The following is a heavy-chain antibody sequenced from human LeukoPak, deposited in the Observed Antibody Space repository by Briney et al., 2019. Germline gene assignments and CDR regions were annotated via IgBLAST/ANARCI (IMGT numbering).Heavy chain of an antibody. Sequence: GGSLRLSCAASGFTFSSYAMSWVRQAPGKGLEWVSAISGSGGSTYYTDSVKGRFTISRDNSKNKVYLQMNSLRAVDTAVYYCAKSPGLQTFDYWGQGTLVTVSS. D-gene: IGHD2-15*01. J-gene: IGHJ4*02. CDR2: ISGSGGST. V-gene: IGHV3-23*01. CDR3: AKSPGLQTFDY. CDR1: GFTFSSYA.